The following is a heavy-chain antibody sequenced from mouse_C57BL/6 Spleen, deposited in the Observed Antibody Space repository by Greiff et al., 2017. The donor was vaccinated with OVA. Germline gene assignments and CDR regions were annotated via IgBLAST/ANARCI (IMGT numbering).Heavy chain of an antibody. D-gene: IGHD2-1*01. V-gene: IGHV5-16*01. CDR3: AREDGNDYYAMDY. J-gene: IGHJ4*01. CDR1: GFTFSDYY. Sequence: EVKLVESEGGLVQPGSSMKLSCTASGFTFSDYYMAWVRQVPEKGLEWVANINYDGSSTYYLDSLKSRFIISRDNAKNILYLQMSSLKSEDTATYNGAREDGNDYYAMDYWGQGTSVTVSS. CDR2: INYDGSST.